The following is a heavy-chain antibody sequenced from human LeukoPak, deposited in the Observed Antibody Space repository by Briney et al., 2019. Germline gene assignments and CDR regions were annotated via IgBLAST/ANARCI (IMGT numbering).Heavy chain of an antibody. Sequence: ASVKVSRKASGYTFTGYYMHWVRQAPGQGLEWMGRINPNSGGTNYAQKFQGRVTMTRDTSISTAYMELSRLRSDDTAVYYCARSLAGSSGCDYWGQGTLVTVSS. D-gene: IGHD6-19*01. CDR1: GYTFTGYY. J-gene: IGHJ4*02. V-gene: IGHV1-2*06. CDR3: ARSLAGSSGCDY. CDR2: INPNSGGT.